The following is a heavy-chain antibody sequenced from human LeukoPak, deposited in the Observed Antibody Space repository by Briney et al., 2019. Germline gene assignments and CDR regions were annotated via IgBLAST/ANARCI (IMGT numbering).Heavy chain of an antibody. V-gene: IGHV4-59*11. D-gene: IGHD2-8*01. CDR1: GGSISSQY. CDR3: ARTVYEYFDY. Sequence: SETLSLTCTVSGGSISSQYWSWIRQPPGKGLEWIGYIYDSESSNYNPSLKSRVTISGDKSKNQLSLKLSSVTAADTAVYYCARTVYEYFDYWGQRTLVTVSS. CDR2: IYDSESS. J-gene: IGHJ4*02.